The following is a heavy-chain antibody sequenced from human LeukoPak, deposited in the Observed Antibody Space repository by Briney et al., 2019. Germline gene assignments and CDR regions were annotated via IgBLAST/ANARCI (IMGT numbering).Heavy chain of an antibody. CDR1: GFTFDYYG. V-gene: IGHV3-20*04. CDR3: ARDKLGSSKA. Sequence: GGSLRLSCVASGFTFDYYGTSWVRQAPGKGLEWVSGINWNGGSTGYADSVKGRFTISRYNANNSLCLQMNSLRAEDTALYYCARDKLGSSKACGQGTLVTVSS. D-gene: IGHD6-13*01. CDR2: INWNGGST. J-gene: IGHJ5*02.